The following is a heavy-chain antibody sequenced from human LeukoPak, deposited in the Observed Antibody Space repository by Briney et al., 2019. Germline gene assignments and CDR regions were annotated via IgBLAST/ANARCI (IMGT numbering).Heavy chain of an antibody. CDR1: GYTFTSYT. Sequence: ASVKVSCKASGYTFTSYTINWVRQAPGQGLEWMGWISAYNGNTNYAQKLQGRVTMTTDTSTSTAYMELRSLRSDDTAVYYCARVGYSGSFMGFDYWGQGTLVTVSS. D-gene: IGHD1-26*01. J-gene: IGHJ4*02. V-gene: IGHV1-18*01. CDR2: ISAYNGNT. CDR3: ARVGYSGSFMGFDY.